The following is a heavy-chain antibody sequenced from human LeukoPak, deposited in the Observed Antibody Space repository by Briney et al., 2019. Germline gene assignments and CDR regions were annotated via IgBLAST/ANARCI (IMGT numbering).Heavy chain of an antibody. D-gene: IGHD2/OR15-2a*01. V-gene: IGHV3-7*03. J-gene: IGHJ3*01. CDR2: INHDGSGT. CDR1: GFTFNTYW. CDR3: SSDPVSVVAHDAFNF. Sequence: PGGSLRLSCVASGFTFNTYWMSWVRQAPGQGLEWVGNINHDGSGTYYVDSVQGRLTISRDNAKNSLYLQMNSLRVDDPAASFFSSDPVSVVAHDAFNFCGQGTAFTVSS.